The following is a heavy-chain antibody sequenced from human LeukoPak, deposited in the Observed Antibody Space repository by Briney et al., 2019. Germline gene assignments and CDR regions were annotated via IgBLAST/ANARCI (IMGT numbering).Heavy chain of an antibody. Sequence: SGTLSLTCAISGDSITSGNWWTWVRQPPGEGLQWIGRILRDGNTNINPSLKCRVTMSVDKARNQFSLKLTSVAAADTAVYYCARRAHSAAYWKHFDYWGQGTLVTVSS. CDR3: ARRAHSAAYWKHFDY. V-gene: IGHV4-4*02. D-gene: IGHD1-1*01. CDR1: GDSITSGNW. CDR2: ILRDGNT. J-gene: IGHJ4*02.